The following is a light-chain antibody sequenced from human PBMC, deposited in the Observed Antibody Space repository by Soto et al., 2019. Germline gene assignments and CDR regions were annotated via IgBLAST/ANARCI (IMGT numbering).Light chain of an antibody. CDR2: EVS. Sequence: QSVLTQPASLSGSPGQSITISCTGTSSDVGGYNHVSWYQQHPGKAPKLMIYEVSNRPSGVSNRFSGSKSGNTASLTISGLQAEDEADYYCTSYTSSSTTYVFAAGTKVTVL. CDR1: SSDVGGYNH. J-gene: IGLJ1*01. V-gene: IGLV2-14*01. CDR3: TSYTSSSTTYV.